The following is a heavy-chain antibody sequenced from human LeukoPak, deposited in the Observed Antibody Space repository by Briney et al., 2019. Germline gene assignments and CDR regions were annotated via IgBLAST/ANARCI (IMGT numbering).Heavy chain of an antibody. V-gene: IGHV3-21*01. CDR1: GFTLSSYS. J-gene: IGHJ6*02. CDR2: ISSSSSYI. CDR3: ARDRSSGWYYYYYGMDV. Sequence: GGSRRLSCAASGFTLSSYSMNWVRQAPGKGLEWVSSISSSSSYIYYADSVKGRFTISRDNAKNSLYLQMNSLRAEDTAVYYCARDRSSGWYYYYYGMDVWGQGTTVTVSS. D-gene: IGHD6-19*01.